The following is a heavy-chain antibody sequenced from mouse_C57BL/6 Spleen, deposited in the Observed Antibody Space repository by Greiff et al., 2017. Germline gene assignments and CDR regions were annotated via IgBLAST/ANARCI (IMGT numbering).Heavy chain of an antibody. V-gene: IGHV2-9*01. CDR2: IWGGGST. Sequence: QVQLKQSGPGLVAPSQSLSITCTVSGFSLTSYGVDWVRQPPGKGLEWLGVIWGGGSTNYNSALMSRLSISKDKSKSQVFLKMNSRQTDDTAMYYCAKRDGSSSLFAYWGQGTLVTVSA. CDR1: GFSLTSYG. D-gene: IGHD1-1*01. CDR3: AKRDGSSSLFAY. J-gene: IGHJ3*01.